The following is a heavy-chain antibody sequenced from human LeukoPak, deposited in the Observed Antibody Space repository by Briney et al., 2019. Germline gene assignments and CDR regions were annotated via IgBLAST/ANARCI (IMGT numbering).Heavy chain of an antibody. CDR1: GGSISSYY. J-gene: IGHJ6*03. CDR2: IYYSGST. CDR3: ARGGPPGYYYDYYMDV. V-gene: IGHV4-59*01. Sequence: KSSETPSLTCTVSGGSISSYYWSWIRQPPGKGLEWIGYIYYSGSTNYNPSLKSRVTISVDTPKNQFSLKLSSMTAADTAVYFCARGGPPGYYYDYYMDVWGKGTTVTISS.